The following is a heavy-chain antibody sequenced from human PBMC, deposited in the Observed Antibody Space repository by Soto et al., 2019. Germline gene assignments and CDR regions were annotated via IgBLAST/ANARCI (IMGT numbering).Heavy chain of an antibody. CDR2: IYYSGST. Sequence: SETLSLTCTVSGGSISSYYWSWLRQPPGKGLEWIGYIYYSGSTNYNPSLKSRVTISVDTSKNQFSLKLSSVTAADTAVYYCARDLSSGWYADAFDIWGQGTMVTVSS. D-gene: IGHD6-19*01. J-gene: IGHJ3*02. V-gene: IGHV4-59*01. CDR1: GGSISSYY. CDR3: ARDLSSGWYADAFDI.